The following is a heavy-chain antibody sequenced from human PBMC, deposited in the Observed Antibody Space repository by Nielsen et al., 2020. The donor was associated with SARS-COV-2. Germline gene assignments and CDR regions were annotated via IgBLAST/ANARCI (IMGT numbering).Heavy chain of an antibody. CDR2: ISSSSSYI. CDR3: ARSLTLIGGYYGMDV. V-gene: IGHV3-21*01. CDR1: GFTFSSYS. Sequence: GGSLRLSCAASGFTFSSYSMNWVRQAPGKGLEWVSSISSSSSYIYYADSVKGRFTISRDNAKNSLYLQMNSLRAEDTAVYYCARSLTLIGGYYGMDVWGQGTTVTVSS. D-gene: IGHD7-27*01. J-gene: IGHJ6*02.